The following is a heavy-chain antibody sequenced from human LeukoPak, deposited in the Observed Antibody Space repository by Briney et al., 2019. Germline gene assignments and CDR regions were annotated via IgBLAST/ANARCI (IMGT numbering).Heavy chain of an antibody. Sequence: GGSLRLSCAASGFTFSSYWMHWVRQAPGKGLVWVSRINSDGSSTSYADSVKGRFTISRDNAKNTLYLQMNSLRAEDTAVYYCARESSSGDFHFDYWGQGTLVTVSS. V-gene: IGHV3-74*01. CDR1: GFTFSSYW. CDR2: INSDGSST. D-gene: IGHD3-22*01. J-gene: IGHJ4*02. CDR3: ARESSSGDFHFDY.